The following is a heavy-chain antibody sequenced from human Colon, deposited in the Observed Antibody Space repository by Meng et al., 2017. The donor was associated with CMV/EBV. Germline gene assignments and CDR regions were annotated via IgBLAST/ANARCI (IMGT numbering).Heavy chain of an antibody. CDR2: IYYSGST. D-gene: IGHD4-23*01. CDR3: ARGADYGGNPLDY. J-gene: IGHJ4*02. V-gene: IGHV4-30-4*08. CDR1: DGATGIGDYY. Sequence: VELLGAGPGLVKLSPTRSLTSTVADGATGIGDYYWSWIRQPPGKGLEWIGYIYYSGSTYYNPSLKSRVTISVDTSKNQFSLKLSSVTAADTAVYYCARGADYGGNPLDYWGQGTLVTVSS.